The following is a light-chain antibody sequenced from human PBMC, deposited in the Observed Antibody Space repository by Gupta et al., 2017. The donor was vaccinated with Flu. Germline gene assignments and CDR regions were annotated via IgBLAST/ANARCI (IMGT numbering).Light chain of an antibody. CDR3: QQYNNWPPWT. Sequence: EIVMTQSPATLSLSPGERATLSCRASQSVSSNLAWYQQKPGQAPRLLIYGASTRATGIPARFSGSGSGTEFTLTLSSRQSEDFAVYYCQQYNNWPPWTFGQGTKVEIK. J-gene: IGKJ1*01. V-gene: IGKV3-15*01. CDR1: QSVSSN. CDR2: GAS.